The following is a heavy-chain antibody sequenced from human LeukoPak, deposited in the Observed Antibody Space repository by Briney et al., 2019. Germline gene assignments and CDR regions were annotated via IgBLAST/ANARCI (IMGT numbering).Heavy chain of an antibody. CDR2: IYYSGST. CDR3: AKHARHGTGDKWFDP. V-gene: IGHV4-39*01. CDR1: GGSISSSSYY. D-gene: IGHD3-10*01. J-gene: IGHJ5*02. Sequence: TSETLSLTCTVSGGSISSSSYYWGWIRQPPGKGLEWIGSIYYSGSTYYNPSLKSRVTISVDTSKNQMSLQLTSVTAADTAVYYCAKHARHGTGDKWFDPWGPGTLVTVSS.